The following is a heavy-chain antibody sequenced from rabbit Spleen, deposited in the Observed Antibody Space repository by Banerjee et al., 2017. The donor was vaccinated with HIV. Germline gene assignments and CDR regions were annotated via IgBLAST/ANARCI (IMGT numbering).Heavy chain of an antibody. J-gene: IGHJ6*01. CDR1: GFSFSSGYW. D-gene: IGHD4-1*01. CDR2: IYVGGSGST. Sequence: QSLEESGGDLVKPGASLTLTCTASGFSFSSGYWMCWVRQAPGKGLEWIASIYVGGSGSTWYASWANGRFTISKTSSTTVTLQMTSLTVVDTATYFCARDLTGVIGWNFGWWGPGTLVTVS. V-gene: IGHV1S40*01. CDR3: ARDLTGVIGWNFGW.